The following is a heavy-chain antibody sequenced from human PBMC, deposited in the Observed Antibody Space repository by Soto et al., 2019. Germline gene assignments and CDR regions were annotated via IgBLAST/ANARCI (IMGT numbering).Heavy chain of an antibody. V-gene: IGHV1-69*13. D-gene: IGHD5-18*01. CDR2: IIPIFGTA. CDR1: GGTFSSYA. CDR3: AVDTAMVLAFDI. Sequence: GASVKVSCKASGGTFSSYAISWVRQAPGQGLEWMGGIIPIFGTANYAQKFQGRVTITADESTSTAYMELSSLRSEDTAVYYCAVDTAMVLAFDIWGQGTMVTVSS. J-gene: IGHJ3*02.